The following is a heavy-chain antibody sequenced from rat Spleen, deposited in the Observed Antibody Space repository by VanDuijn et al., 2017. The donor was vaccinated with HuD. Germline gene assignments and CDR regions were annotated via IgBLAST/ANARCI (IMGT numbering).Heavy chain of an antibody. D-gene: IGHD1-2*01. CDR3: ARDPYSKPFDY. Sequence: QVQLRESGPGLLQPSQTLSLTCTVSGFSLTSHHVSWVRQSPGKGLEWLGVIWTGGGTAYNSILKSRLSISRDTSNNQLFLKMSSLQTEGTATDYCARDPYSKPFDYWGQGVMVTVSS. V-gene: IGHV2-43*01. CDR1: GFSLTSHH. J-gene: IGHJ2*01. CDR2: IWTGGGT.